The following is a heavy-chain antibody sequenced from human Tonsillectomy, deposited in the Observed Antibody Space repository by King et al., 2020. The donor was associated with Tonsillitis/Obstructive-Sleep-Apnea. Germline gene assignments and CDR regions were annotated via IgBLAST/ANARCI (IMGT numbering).Heavy chain of an antibody. D-gene: IGHD5-24*01. CDR1: GFTFSSYG. J-gene: IGHJ3*02. V-gene: IGHV3-30*18. Sequence: VQLVESGGGVVQPGRSLRLSCAPSGFTFSSYGMHWVRQAPGKGLEWVAVISYDGSNKYYADSVKGRFTISRDNSKNTLYPQMNSLRAEDTAVYYCAKGPRGRWLQGGPWAFDIWGQGTMVTVSS. CDR2: ISYDGSNK. CDR3: AKGPRGRWLQGGPWAFDI.